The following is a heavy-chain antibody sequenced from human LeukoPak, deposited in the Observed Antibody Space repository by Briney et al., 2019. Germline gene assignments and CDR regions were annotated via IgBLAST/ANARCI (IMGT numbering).Heavy chain of an antibody. D-gene: IGHD6-13*01. CDR1: GFNVDDYA. Sequence: GGSLRLSCVASGFNVDDYALHWVRQAPGKGLEWVSYISGTSSYTTYADSMKGRFTISRDNAKNSLYLQMNSLRGEDTAVYYCARLGSIAAAGTPDYWGQGTLVTVSS. V-gene: IGHV3-11*06. CDR3: ARLGSIAAAGTPDY. J-gene: IGHJ4*02. CDR2: ISGTSSYT.